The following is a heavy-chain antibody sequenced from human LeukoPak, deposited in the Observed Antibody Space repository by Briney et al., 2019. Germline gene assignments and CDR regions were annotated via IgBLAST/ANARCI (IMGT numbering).Heavy chain of an antibody. CDR3: ATSYCSGGSCYPQYFQH. CDR2: LYSGGNT. Sequence: GGSLRLSCAASGFTVSSNYMSRVRQAPGKGLEWVSLLYSGGNTYYADSAKGRFTISRDNSKNTLYLLMNSLRAEDTAVYYCATSYCSGGSCYPQYFQHWGQGTLVTVSS. CDR1: GFTVSSNY. J-gene: IGHJ1*01. V-gene: IGHV3-66*02. D-gene: IGHD2-15*01.